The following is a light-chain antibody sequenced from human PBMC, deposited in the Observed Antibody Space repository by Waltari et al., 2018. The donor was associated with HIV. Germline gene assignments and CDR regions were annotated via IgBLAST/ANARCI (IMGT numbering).Light chain of an antibody. CDR3: LQDFNYPWT. V-gene: IGKV1-6*02. CDR1: QGIRND. CDR2: AST. J-gene: IGKJ1*01. Sequence: APEIPQSPSSGSGFLVHRVPITRRASQGIRNDLSWFQMNPGTAPKPPIYASTILQTGVPPRFSGSASGTHFTLTISNLQSQDFATYFCLQDFNYPWTFGQGTKVE.